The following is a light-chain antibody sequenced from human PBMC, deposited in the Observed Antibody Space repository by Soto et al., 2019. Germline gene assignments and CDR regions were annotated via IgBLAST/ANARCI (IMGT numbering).Light chain of an antibody. CDR2: EVS. Sequence: QSALTQPPSASGSPGQSVTISCTGTSSDVGGYNYVSWYQQYPGKAPKLMIYEVSKRPSGVPDRFSGSTDGSSNSASLTISGLQTEDEADFYCQSYDSSFVLFGGGTKLTVL. V-gene: IGLV2-8*01. CDR3: QSYDSSFVL. J-gene: IGLJ2*01. CDR1: SSDVGGYNY.